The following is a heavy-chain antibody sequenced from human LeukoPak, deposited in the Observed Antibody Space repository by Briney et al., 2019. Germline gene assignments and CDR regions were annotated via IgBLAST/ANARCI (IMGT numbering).Heavy chain of an antibody. CDR2: IYHSGST. CDR1: GGSLSSSSYY. D-gene: IGHD2-15*01. V-gene: IGHV4-39*07. CDR3: ARESFKWSYYFDY. Sequence: SETLSLTCTASGGSLSSSSYYWGWIRQPPGKGLEWIGSIYHSGSTYYNPSLKSRVTISVDTSKNQFSLKLSSVTAADTAVYYCARESFKWSYYFDYWGQGTLVTVSS. J-gene: IGHJ4*02.